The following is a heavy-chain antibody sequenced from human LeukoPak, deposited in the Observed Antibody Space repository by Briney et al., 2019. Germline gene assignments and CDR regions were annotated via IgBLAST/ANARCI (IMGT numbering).Heavy chain of an antibody. CDR3: AKDKDSSGWYNPAGAFDI. V-gene: IGHV3-23*01. CDR1: GFTFSSYA. CDR2: ISGSGGST. Sequence: GGSLRLSCAASGFTFSSYAMSWVRQAPGKGLEWVSAISGSGGSTYYADSVKGRFTISRDNSKNTLYLQMNSLRAEDTAVYYCAKDKDSSGWYNPAGAFDIWGQGTMVTVSS. J-gene: IGHJ3*02. D-gene: IGHD6-19*01.